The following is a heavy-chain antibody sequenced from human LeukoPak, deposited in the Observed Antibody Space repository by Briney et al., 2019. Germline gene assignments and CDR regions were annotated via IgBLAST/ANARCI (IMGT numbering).Heavy chain of an antibody. CDR1: GYTFTGYY. CDR3: ARVSGGVAATPSFDY. V-gene: IGHV1-2*02. Sequence: ASVKVSCKASGYTFTGYYMHWVRPAPGQGLEWMGWINLYNGGTNQAQKFQGRVTMTGDTSISTAYMQMSRLRSDDTAVYYCARVSGGVAATPSFDYWGQGTLVTVSS. CDR2: INLYNGGT. J-gene: IGHJ4*02. D-gene: IGHD2-15*01.